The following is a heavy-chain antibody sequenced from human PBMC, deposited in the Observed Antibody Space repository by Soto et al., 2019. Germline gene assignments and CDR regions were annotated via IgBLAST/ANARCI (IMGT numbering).Heavy chain of an antibody. CDR1: GGSISSSSYY. J-gene: IGHJ4*02. Sequence: SETLSLTCTVSGGSISSSSYYWGWIRQPPGKGLEWIGSIYYSGNTYYNPSLKSRVTISVDTSKNQFSLKLSSVTAADTAVYYCARRGSGSWSFDYWGQGTLVTV. CDR3: ARRGSGSWSFDY. D-gene: IGHD6-13*01. V-gene: IGHV4-39*01. CDR2: IYYSGNT.